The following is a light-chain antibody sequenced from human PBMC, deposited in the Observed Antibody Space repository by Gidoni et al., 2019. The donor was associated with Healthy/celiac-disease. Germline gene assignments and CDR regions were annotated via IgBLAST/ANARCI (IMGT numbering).Light chain of an antibody. Sequence: EIVLTQSPATLCLSPGERATLSSRASQSVSSYLAWYQQKPGQAPRLLIYEASNRATGIPDRFSGSGSGTDFTLTISSLEPEDFAVYYCQQRSNWPLTFXGXTKVEIK. V-gene: IGKV3-11*01. CDR2: EAS. J-gene: IGKJ4*01. CDR1: QSVSSY. CDR3: QQRSNWPLT.